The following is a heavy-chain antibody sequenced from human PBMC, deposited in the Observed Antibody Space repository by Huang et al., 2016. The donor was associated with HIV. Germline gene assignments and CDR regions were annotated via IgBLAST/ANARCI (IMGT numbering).Heavy chain of an antibody. D-gene: IGHD3-10*01. CDR2: IDPTSGAI. Sequence: QVQLVQSGAEVKRPGASVKVSCKASGYSFTGHFIHWVRQAPGQGLGGRGRIDPTSGAIKWASRFQGRVSMTRDKSSGTAYMELSGLRSDDTAVFFCAREAWASGVAHYFDYWGPGTLVTVSS. CDR3: AREAWASGVAHYFDY. V-gene: IGHV1-2*06. J-gene: IGHJ4*02. CDR1: GYSFTGHF.